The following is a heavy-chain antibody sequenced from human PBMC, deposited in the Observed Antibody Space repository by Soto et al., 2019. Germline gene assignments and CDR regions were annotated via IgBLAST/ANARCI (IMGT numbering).Heavy chain of an antibody. CDR3: ARDRSMVVVVPGY. CDR1: GFTFSSYA. D-gene: IGHD2-2*01. J-gene: IGHJ4*02. CDR2: ISHDGSNN. Sequence: GGSLRLSCAASGFTFSSYAMYWVRQAPGKGLEWVAHISHDGSNNYYADSVKGRFTISRDNSKNMVYLQMNSLRVDDTAVYYCARDRSMVVVVPGYWGQGTLVTVSS. V-gene: IGHV3-30-3*01.